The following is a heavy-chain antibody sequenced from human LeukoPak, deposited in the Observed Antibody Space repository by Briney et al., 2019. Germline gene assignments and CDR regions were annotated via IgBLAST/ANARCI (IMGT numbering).Heavy chain of an antibody. CDR3: ARAGYDSSGSYIATFDY. D-gene: IGHD3-22*01. J-gene: IGHJ4*02. CDR1: GFTFSSYW. Sequence: PGGSLRLSCGASGFTFSSYWMFWVPQAPGKGLVWVSRINTDGSSTTHADSVKGRFTISRDNAKNTLYLQMNSLRAEDTAVYYCARAGYDSSGSYIATFDYWGQGTLVTVSS. V-gene: IGHV3-74*01. CDR2: INTDGSST.